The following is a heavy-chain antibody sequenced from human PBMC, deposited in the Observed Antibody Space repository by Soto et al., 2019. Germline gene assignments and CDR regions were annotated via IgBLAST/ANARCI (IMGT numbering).Heavy chain of an antibody. J-gene: IGHJ4*02. Sequence: PGESLKISCKGSGYSFTSYWISWVRQMPGKGLEWMGRIDPSDSYTNYSPYFQGHVTISADKSISTAYLQWSSLKASDTAMYYCARGMAYYDFWSGYPFDYWGQGTLVTVSS. CDR1: GYSFTSYW. D-gene: IGHD3-3*01. CDR3: ARGMAYYDFWSGYPFDY. CDR2: IDPSDSYT. V-gene: IGHV5-10-1*01.